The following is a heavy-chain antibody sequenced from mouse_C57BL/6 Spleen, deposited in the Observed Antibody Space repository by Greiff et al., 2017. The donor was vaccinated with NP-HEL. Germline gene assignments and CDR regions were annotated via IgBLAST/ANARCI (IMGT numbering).Heavy chain of an antibody. CDR2: IYPGDGDT. CDR3: ARRYGSSIYAMDY. V-gene: IGHV1-82*01. J-gene: IGHJ4*01. CDR1: GYAFSSSW. Sequence: VQLHQSGPELVKPGASVKISCKASGYAFSSSWMNWVKQRPGKGLEWIGRIYPGDGDTNYNGKFKGKATLTADKSSSTAYMQLSSLTSEDSAVYFCARRYGSSIYAMDYWGQGTSVTVSS. D-gene: IGHD1-1*01.